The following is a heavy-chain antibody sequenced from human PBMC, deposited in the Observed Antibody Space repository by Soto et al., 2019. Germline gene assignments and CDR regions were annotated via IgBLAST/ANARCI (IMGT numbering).Heavy chain of an antibody. J-gene: IGHJ5*02. Sequence: SETLSLTCTVSGGAIRSSSYYWRWIRQPPGKGLEWIGSIYYSGSTYYNPSLKSRVTISVDTSKNQFSLKLSSVTAADTAVYYCARHDGICSGGSCYSEWFDPWGQG. CDR2: IYYSGST. V-gene: IGHV4-39*01. CDR3: ARHDGICSGGSCYSEWFDP. D-gene: IGHD2-15*01. CDR1: GGAIRSSSYY.